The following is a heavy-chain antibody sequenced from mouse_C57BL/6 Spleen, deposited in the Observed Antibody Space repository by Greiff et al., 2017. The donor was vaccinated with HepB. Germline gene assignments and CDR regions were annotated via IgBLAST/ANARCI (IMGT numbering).Heavy chain of an antibody. CDR2: ISDGGSYT. J-gene: IGHJ2*01. CDR1: GFTFSSYA. Sequence: DVMLVESGGGLVKPGGSLKLSCAASGFTFSSYAMSWVRQTPEKRLEWVATISDGGSYTYYPDNVKGRFTISRDNAKNNLYLQMSHLKSEDTAMYYCAREGLLRYFDYWGQGTTLTVSS. D-gene: IGHD1-1*01. V-gene: IGHV5-4*01. CDR3: AREGLLRYFDY.